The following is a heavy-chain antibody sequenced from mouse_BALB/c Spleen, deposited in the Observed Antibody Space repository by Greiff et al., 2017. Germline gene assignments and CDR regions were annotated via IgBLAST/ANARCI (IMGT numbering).Heavy chain of an antibody. V-gene: IGHV14-3*02. CDR3: ALYYGNPWFAY. Sequence: VQLQQSGAELVKPGASVKLSCTASGFNIKDTYMHWVKQRPEQGLEWIGRIDPANGNTKYDPKFQGKATITADTSSNTAYLQLSSLTSEDTAVYYCALYYGNPWFAYGGQGTLVTVSA. CDR1: GFNIKDTY. CDR2: IDPANGNT. D-gene: IGHD2-1*01. J-gene: IGHJ3*01.